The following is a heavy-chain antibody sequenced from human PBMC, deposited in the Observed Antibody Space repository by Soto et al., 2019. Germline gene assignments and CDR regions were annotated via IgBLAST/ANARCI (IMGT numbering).Heavy chain of an antibody. Sequence: SETLSLTCAVYGGSFSGYYWSWIRQPPGKGLEWIGEINHSGSTNYNPSLKSRVTLSVDTSKNQFSLKLSSVTAADTAVYYCARVRGIAAAGFYYYYGMDVWGQGTTVTVSS. J-gene: IGHJ6*02. V-gene: IGHV4-34*01. CDR1: GGSFSGYY. D-gene: IGHD6-13*01. CDR2: INHSGST. CDR3: ARVRGIAAAGFYYYYGMDV.